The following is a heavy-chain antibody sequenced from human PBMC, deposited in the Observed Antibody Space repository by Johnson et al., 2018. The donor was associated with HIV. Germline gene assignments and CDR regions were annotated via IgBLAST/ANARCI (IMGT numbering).Heavy chain of an antibody. D-gene: IGHD3-22*01. Sequence: VQLVESGGGLVQPGGSLRLSCEASGFTVSSNYMNWVRQAPGKGLEWVSVIYSGGSTYYADSVKGRFTISRDNSKNTLYLKMNSLRAEDTALYYCARSTPSVDYYDSSVYHWGQGTMVTVSS. CDR3: ARSTPSVDYYDSSVYH. J-gene: IGHJ3*01. CDR2: IYSGGST. CDR1: GFTVSSNY. V-gene: IGHV3-66*01.